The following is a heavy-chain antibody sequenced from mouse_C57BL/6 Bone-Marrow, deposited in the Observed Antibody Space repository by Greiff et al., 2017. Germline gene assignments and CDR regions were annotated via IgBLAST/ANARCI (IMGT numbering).Heavy chain of an antibody. J-gene: IGHJ4*01. Sequence: EVMLVESGGGLVKPGGSLKLSCAASGFTFSSYAMSWVRQTPEKRLEWVATISDGGSYTYYPDNVKGRFTISRDNAKNNLYLQMSHLKSEDTAMYYCARFYYYGSEAMDYWGQGTSVTVSS. V-gene: IGHV5-4*03. CDR1: GFTFSSYA. CDR2: ISDGGSYT. CDR3: ARFYYYGSEAMDY. D-gene: IGHD1-1*01.